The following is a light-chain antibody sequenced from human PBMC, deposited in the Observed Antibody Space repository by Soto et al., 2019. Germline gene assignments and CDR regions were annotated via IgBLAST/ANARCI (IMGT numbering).Light chain of an antibody. J-gene: IGKJ1*01. CDR1: QDIRTY. Sequence: IHLTQSPSSLSASVGDRVTITCRASQDIRTYLAWYQQSPGRAPKLLIYLASNLHTGVPSRFSGSGSGTESTLTISGLQPEDFATYYCQQLDSDPPWMFGQGTRVEIK. CDR3: QQLDSDPPWM. V-gene: IGKV1-9*01. CDR2: LAS.